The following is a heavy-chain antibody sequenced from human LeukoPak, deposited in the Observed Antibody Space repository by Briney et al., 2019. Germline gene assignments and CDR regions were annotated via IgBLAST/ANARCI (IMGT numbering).Heavy chain of an antibody. Sequence: SGPTLLNPTRTLTLTCTFSGMSLSTSGVGVGWIRQPPGKALEWLTRSDWDDDKFYTTSLKTTLTISNDTSKNQAVLTITNMDPVDTATYYCARTRYCSSTSCNIFDYWGQGTLVTVSS. D-gene: IGHD2-2*02. CDR3: ARTRYCSSTSCNIFDY. V-gene: IGHV2-70*04. J-gene: IGHJ4*02. CDR1: GMSLSTSGVG. CDR2: SDWDDDK.